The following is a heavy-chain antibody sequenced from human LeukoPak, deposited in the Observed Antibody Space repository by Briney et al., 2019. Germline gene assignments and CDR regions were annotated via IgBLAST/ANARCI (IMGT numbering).Heavy chain of an antibody. CDR3: ARDSLVGATLYYFDY. J-gene: IGHJ4*02. CDR2: IYSGGST. V-gene: IGHV3-53*01. D-gene: IGHD1-26*01. CDR1: GFTFSSYT. Sequence: GGSLRLSCAASGFTFSSYTMNWVRQAPGKGLEWVSVIYSGGSTYYADSVKGRFTISRDNSKNTLYLQMNSLRAEDTAVYYCARDSLVGATLYYFDYWGQGTLVTVSS.